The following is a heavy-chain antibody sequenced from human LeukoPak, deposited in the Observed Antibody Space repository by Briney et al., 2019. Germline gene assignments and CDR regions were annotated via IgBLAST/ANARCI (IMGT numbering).Heavy chain of an antibody. D-gene: IGHD3-9*01. J-gene: IGHJ6*02. V-gene: IGHV4-59*01. Sequence: SETLSLTCTVSGGSISSYYWSWIRQPPGKGLEWIGYIYYSGSTNYNPSLKSRVTISVDTSKNQFSLKLSSVTAADTAVYYCARGELRYFDWLRRTYYYHGMDVWGQGTTVTVSS. CDR3: ARGELRYFDWLRRTYYYHGMDV. CDR1: GGSISSYY. CDR2: IYYSGST.